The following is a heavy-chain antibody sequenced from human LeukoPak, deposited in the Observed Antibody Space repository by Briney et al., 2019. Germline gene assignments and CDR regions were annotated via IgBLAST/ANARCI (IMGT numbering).Heavy chain of an antibody. CDR2: IYYSGST. CDR3: ARVVATKDYYYYYMDV. Sequence: PSETLSLTCTVSGGSISSYYWSWIRQPPGKGLEWIGYIYYSGSTNYNPSLKSRVTISVDTSKNQFSLKLSSVTAADTAVYYCARVVATKDYYYYYMDVWGKGTMVTVSS. D-gene: IGHD5-12*01. J-gene: IGHJ6*03. V-gene: IGHV4-59*12. CDR1: GGSISSYY.